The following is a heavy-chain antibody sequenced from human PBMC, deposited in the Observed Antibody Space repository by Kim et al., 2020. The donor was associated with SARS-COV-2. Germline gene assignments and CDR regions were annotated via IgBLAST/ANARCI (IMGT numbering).Heavy chain of an antibody. J-gene: IGHJ5*02. CDR1: GGTFSSYA. CDR3: ARARTTTVTEYAFDP. D-gene: IGHD4-17*01. CDR2: TIPILDIA. V-gene: IGHV1-69*04. Sequence: SVKVSCKASGGTFSSYAISWVRQAPGQGLEWMGRTIPILDIANYAQKFQGRVTITADKSTSTAYMELSSLRSEDTAVYYCARARTTTVTEYAFDPWGQGTLVTVSS.